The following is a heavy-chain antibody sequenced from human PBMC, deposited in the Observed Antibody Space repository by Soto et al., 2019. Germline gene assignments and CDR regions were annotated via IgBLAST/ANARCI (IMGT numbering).Heavy chain of an antibody. Sequence: QVQLVESGGGVVQPGRSLRLSCAASGFTFSSYGMHWVRQAPGKGLEWVAAISYDGSNKYYADSVKGRFTISRDNSKNTLYLQMNSLRAEDTAVYYCAKDRLAVADYYYYGMDVWGQGTTVTVSS. CDR1: GFTFSSYG. D-gene: IGHD6-19*01. CDR2: ISYDGSNK. J-gene: IGHJ6*02. V-gene: IGHV3-30*18. CDR3: AKDRLAVADYYYYGMDV.